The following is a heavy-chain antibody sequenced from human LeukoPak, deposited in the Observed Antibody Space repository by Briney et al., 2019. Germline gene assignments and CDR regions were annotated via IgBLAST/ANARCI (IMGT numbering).Heavy chain of an antibody. J-gene: IGHJ4*02. Sequence: GALRLSCAASLVSLSGNILCCVRPTLEGGLEWVSDIYSGGSTYYADSVKGRFTISRDNSKNTLYLQMNSLRAEDTAVYYCTRGGGGSFPHYWGQGTLVTVSS. CDR3: TRGGGGSFPHY. CDR2: IYSGGST. V-gene: IGHV3-53*01. D-gene: IGHD2-21*01. CDR1: LVSLSGNI.